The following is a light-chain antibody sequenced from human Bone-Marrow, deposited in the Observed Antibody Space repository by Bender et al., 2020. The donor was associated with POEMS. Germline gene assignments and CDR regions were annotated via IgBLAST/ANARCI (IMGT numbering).Light chain of an antibody. CDR2: DVT. CDR1: STDVGRYTY. J-gene: IGLJ1*01. Sequence: QSALTQPRSVSGSPGQSVTISCTGTSTDVGRYTYVSWYQQHPGKAPKLMIYDVTDRPSGVSIRFSGSKSDNTASLTISGLRAEDEADYYCSSYTISSTYVFGTGTKVTVL. CDR3: SSYTISSTYV. V-gene: IGLV2-14*03.